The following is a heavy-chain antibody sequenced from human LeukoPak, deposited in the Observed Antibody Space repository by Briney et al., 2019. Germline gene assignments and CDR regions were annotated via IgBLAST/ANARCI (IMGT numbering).Heavy chain of an antibody. CDR1: GLTFSSYA. CDR3: AKTPYYDSSGYNRGSTFDY. D-gene: IGHD3-22*01. Sequence: GSLRLSCAASGLTFSSYAMSWVRQAPGKGLEWVSAISGSGGSTYYADSVKGRFTISRDNSKNTLYLQMNSLRAEDTAVYYCAKTPYYDSSGYNRGSTFDYWGQGTLVTVSS. V-gene: IGHV3-23*01. J-gene: IGHJ4*02. CDR2: ISGSGGST.